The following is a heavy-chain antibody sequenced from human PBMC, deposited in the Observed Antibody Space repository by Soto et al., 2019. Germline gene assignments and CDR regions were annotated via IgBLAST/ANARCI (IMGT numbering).Heavy chain of an antibody. CDR1: GYTFTSYD. CDR2: MNLNSGKT. J-gene: IGHJ4*02. V-gene: IGHV1-8*01. Sequence: QVQLVQSGAEVKKPGASVKVSWKASGYTFTSYDINWARQATGQGLEWMGWMNLNSGKTGYAQKFQDRVTITRNTSISTVYMELSRLTSEATAVYYCATTLYGYNVDYWGQGTLVTASS. D-gene: IGHD5-12*01. CDR3: ATTLYGYNVDY.